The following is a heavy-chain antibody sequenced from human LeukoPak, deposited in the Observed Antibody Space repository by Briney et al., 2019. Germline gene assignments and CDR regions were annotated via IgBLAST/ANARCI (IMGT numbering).Heavy chain of an antibody. CDR2: IDPNGRYT. V-gene: IGHV3-74*01. CDR1: GFTFSNHY. CDR3: VRGSTDWNGMDV. Sequence: QPGGSLRLSCAASGFTFSNHYMHWVRQAPGKGLVSVPRIDPNGRYTSYADSVKGRFTISRDNAKNTLYLQMNTLGAEDTALYYCVRGSTDWNGMDVWGQGTTVTVSS. D-gene: IGHD6-19*01. J-gene: IGHJ6*02.